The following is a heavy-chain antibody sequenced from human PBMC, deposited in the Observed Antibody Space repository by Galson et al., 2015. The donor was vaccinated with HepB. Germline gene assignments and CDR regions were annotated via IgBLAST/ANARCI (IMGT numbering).Heavy chain of an antibody. CDR1: RFTFSSYA. V-gene: IGHV3-23*05. Sequence: SLRLSCAASRFTFSSYAMNWVRQVPGKGLEWVSTISSSSRNRYYSDSVKGRFTSSRDNYKNSLYLQMNSLRAEDTATYYCAKGRQRLTSCLDYWGQGILVTVSS. D-gene: IGHD2-2*01. J-gene: IGHJ4*02. CDR2: ISSSSRNR. CDR3: AKGRQRLTSCLDY.